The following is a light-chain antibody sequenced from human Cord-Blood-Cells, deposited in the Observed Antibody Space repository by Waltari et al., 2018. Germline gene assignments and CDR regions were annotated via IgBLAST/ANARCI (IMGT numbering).Light chain of an antibody. Sequence: QSALTQPASVSGSPGQSITISCTGTSSDVGGYNYVSWYQQPPGKAPKLMIYDVSNRPSGVSNRFSGSKSGNTASLTISGLQAEEEADYYCSSYTSSSTLEGVFGGGTKLTVL. J-gene: IGLJ2*01. CDR3: SSYTSSSTLEGV. V-gene: IGLV2-14*01. CDR2: DVS. CDR1: SSDVGGYNY.